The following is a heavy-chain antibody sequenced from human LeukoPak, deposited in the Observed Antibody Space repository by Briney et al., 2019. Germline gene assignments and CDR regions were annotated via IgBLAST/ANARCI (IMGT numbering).Heavy chain of an antibody. J-gene: IGHJ5*02. CDR1: GGSFGPYY. Sequence: SETLSLTCAVYGGSFGPYYWSWIRQPPGKGLEWIGEINHSGSTNYNPSLKSRVTISVDTSKNQFSLKLSSVTAADTALYYCARQLGYCSSSSCSDRRFDPWGQGTLVTVSS. V-gene: IGHV4-34*01. D-gene: IGHD2-2*01. CDR3: ARQLGYCSSSSCSDRRFDP. CDR2: INHSGST.